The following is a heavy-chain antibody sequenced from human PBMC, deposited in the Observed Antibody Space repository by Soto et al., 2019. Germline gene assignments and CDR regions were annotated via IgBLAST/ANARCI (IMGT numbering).Heavy chain of an antibody. CDR1: GYTFTGYY. D-gene: IGHD4-17*01. CDR2: ISAYNGNT. J-gene: IGHJ4*02. CDR3: ARDLSYGDFDY. V-gene: IGHV1-18*04. Sequence: GASVKVSCKASGYTFTGYYMNWVRQAPGQGLEWMGWISAYNGNTKYAQKLQGRVTMTTDTSTSTAYMELRSLRSDDTAVYYCARDLSYGDFDYWGQGTLVTVS.